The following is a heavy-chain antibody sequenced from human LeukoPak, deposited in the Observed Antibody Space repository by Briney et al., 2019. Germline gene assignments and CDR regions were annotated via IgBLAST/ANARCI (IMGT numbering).Heavy chain of an antibody. CDR1: GFTFSSYG. CDR2: IWYDGSNK. V-gene: IGHV3-33*01. Sequence: GGSLRLSCAASGFTFSSYGMHWVRQAPGKGLEWVAVIWYDGSNKYYADSVKGRFTISRDNSKNTLYLQMNSLRAEDTAVYYCARETAKVATRFDYWGQGTLVTVSS. J-gene: IGHJ4*02. D-gene: IGHD5-12*01. CDR3: ARETAKVATRFDY.